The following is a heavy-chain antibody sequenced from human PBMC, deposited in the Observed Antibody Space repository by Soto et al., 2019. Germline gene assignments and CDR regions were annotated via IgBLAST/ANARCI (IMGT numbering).Heavy chain of an antibody. Sequence: QVQLVQSGAEVKNPGASVKVSCKASGYTFGSYDINWVRQAAGQRLEWMGWMSPNSGNIGYAQKFQGRVTMTRDTSITTAYMELSRLTSEDTAIYYCARGISQGYDYWGQGVLVTVSS. V-gene: IGHV1-8*01. CDR3: ARGISQGYDY. D-gene: IGHD2-21*01. CDR1: GYTFGSYD. CDR2: MSPNSGNI. J-gene: IGHJ4*02.